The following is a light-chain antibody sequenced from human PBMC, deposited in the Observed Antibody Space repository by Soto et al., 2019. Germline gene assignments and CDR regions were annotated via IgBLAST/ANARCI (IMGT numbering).Light chain of an antibody. J-gene: IGKJ1*01. CDR3: QQYRHLPQT. Sequence: EIVLTQSPGTLSLSPGERATLSCRASQSVRSNYLAWYQQKPGQAPRLLIYNSSTRATGIPDRFSGSGSGTDFTLSISRLESEDFALYYCQQYRHLPQTFGQGTQVEIK. CDR2: NSS. V-gene: IGKV3-20*01. CDR1: QSVRSNY.